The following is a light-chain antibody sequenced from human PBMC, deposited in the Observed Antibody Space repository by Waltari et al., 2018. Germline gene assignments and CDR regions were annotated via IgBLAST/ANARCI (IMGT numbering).Light chain of an antibody. Sequence: TQLTQSPSSLSASVGDRVTITCRASQVILGYLAWYQQRPGKAPKFLIYATSTLRSGVPSRFSGSGSGTEFTLTISSLQPDDFATYYCQHYSSYSRTFGQGTKVDIK. CDR2: ATS. V-gene: IGKV1-9*01. CDR1: QVILGY. CDR3: QHYSSYSRT. J-gene: IGKJ1*01.